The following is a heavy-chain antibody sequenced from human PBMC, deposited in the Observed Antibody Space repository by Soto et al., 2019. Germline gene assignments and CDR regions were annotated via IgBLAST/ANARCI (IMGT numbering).Heavy chain of an antibody. D-gene: IGHD3-16*02. V-gene: IGHV3-30*18. CDR2: IYYDGSEK. CDR1: GFTFRNFG. CDR3: AKGDLSDWFFDL. Sequence: QVQLVESGGSAVQPGRSLRLSCAASGFTFRNFGMNWVRQAPGKGLDWVAVIYYDGSEKHYADSVKGRSTNYRDNSKNTLYLQMNSLSAEDTAVYYCAKGDLSDWFFDLWGRGTLVTVSS. J-gene: IGHJ2*01.